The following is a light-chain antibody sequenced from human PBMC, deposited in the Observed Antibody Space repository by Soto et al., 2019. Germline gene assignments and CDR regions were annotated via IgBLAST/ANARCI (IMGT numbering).Light chain of an antibody. J-gene: IGKJ2*01. V-gene: IGKV3-20*01. CDR2: DAS. Sequence: EIVLTQSPGTLSLSPGERATLSCRASQSISSSYLAWYQKKPGQAPGLLIYDASRRATGIPDRLIGSGSGTDFTLTISRLEPEDFAVYYCQQYGYSTVMYTFGQGTKLEIK. CDR1: QSISSSY. CDR3: QQYGYSTVMYT.